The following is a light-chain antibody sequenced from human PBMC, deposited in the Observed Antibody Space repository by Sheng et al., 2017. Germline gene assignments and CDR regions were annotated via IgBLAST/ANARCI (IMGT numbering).Light chain of an antibody. Sequence: DIQMTQSPSSLSASVGDRVTITCRASQSISSFLNWYQQIPGKAPKLLLYAASRLESGVPSRFSGSGSGTDYTLTISSLQPEDFATYYCQQYYSTPRTFGQGTKVEIK. V-gene: IGKV1-NL1*01. CDR3: QQYYSTPRT. J-gene: IGKJ1*01. CDR1: QSISSF. CDR2: AAS.